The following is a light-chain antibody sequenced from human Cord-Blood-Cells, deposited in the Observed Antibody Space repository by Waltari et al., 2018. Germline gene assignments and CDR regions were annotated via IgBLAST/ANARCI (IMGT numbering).Light chain of an antibody. CDR2: DAA. J-gene: IGKJ5*01. V-gene: IGKV3-11*01. CDR1: QSVSSY. CDR3: QQRSN. Sequence: EIVLTQSPAPLSLSTGERATLSCSASQSVSSYLAWYQQKPGQAPRLLIYDAANRATGIPARFRGSGSGTDFTLTISSLEPEDFAVYYCQQRSNFGQGTRLEIK.